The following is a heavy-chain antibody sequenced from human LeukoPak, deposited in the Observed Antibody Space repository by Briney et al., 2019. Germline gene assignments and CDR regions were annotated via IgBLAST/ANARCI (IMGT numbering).Heavy chain of an antibody. J-gene: IGHJ5*02. CDR1: GFTFTNFE. V-gene: IGHV3-48*03. CDR2: ISYSGSAT. Sequence: QPGGSLRLSCAASGFTFTNFEMSWVRQAPGKGLEWVSYISYSGSATSYADSVKGRFTISRDNAKNSLYLQMNSLRAEDTAVYYCARAGSPAFDPWGQGTLVTVSS. CDR3: ARAGSPAFDP. D-gene: IGHD3-10*01.